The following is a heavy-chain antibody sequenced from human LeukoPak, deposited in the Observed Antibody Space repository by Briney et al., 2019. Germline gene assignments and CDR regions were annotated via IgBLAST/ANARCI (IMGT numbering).Heavy chain of an antibody. CDR1: GGSFSDYY. J-gene: IGHJ4*02. CDR2: INHSGST. V-gene: IGHV4-34*01. D-gene: IGHD5-24*01. CDR3: ARLRWLHQTYYFGY. Sequence: PSETLSLTCAVYGGSFSDYYWSWIRQPPGKGLEWIGEINHSGSTNYNPSLKSRVTISIDTSKKQFSLKLSSVTAADTAVYYCARLRWLHQTYYFGYWGQGTLVTVSS.